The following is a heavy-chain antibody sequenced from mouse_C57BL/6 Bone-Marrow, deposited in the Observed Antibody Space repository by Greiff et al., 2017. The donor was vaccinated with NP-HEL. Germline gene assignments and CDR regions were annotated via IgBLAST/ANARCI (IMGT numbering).Heavy chain of an antibody. V-gene: IGHV14-4*01. D-gene: IGHD1-3*01. J-gene: IGHJ4*01. Sequence: VQLQQPGAELVRPGASVKLSCTASGFNINDDYMHWVKQRPEQGLEWIGWIDPENGDTEYASKFQGKATITADTSSNTAYLQLSSLTSEDTAVYYCTTGYKGAMDYWGQGTSVTVSA. CDR3: TTGYKGAMDY. CDR2: IDPENGDT. CDR1: GFNINDDY.